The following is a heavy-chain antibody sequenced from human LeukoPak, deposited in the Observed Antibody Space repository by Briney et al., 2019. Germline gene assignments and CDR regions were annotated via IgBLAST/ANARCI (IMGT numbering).Heavy chain of an antibody. CDR2: IKQDGSEK. D-gene: IGHD4/OR15-4a*01. CDR3: ARDQGMVNDAFDV. Sequence: PGGSLRLSCAASGFTFSSYWMSWVRQAPGKGLEWMANIKQDGSEKYYVDSVKGRFTISRDNSKNSLYLQMNNLRDDDTAVYYCARDQGMVNDAFDVWGQGTLVTVSS. V-gene: IGHV3-7*03. J-gene: IGHJ3*01. CDR1: GFTFSSYW.